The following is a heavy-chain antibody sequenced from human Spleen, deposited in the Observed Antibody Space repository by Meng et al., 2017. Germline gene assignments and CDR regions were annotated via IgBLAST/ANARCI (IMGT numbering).Heavy chain of an antibody. D-gene: IGHD2-2*01. J-gene: IGHJ5*02. CDR3: ARDRTAFSTRWEPFDP. CDR2: FDPEDSKT. CDR1: GYTFTDYS. V-gene: IGHV1-69-2*01. Sequence: GQREQSWAKVKKSGATVGISFKVSGYTFTDYSMHWVMQAPGKGLGLVVLFDPEDSKTIYAEKFQDRVTITADTSTDTAYMELCSLRSEDTAIYYCARDRTAFSTRWEPFDPWGQGTLVTVSS.